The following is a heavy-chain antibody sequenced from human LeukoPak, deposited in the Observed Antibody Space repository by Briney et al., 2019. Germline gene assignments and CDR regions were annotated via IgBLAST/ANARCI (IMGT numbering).Heavy chain of an antibody. CDR1: GVSISSYY. D-gene: IGHD5-12*01. CDR3: ARAGATVIDY. CDR2: IYYSGST. J-gene: IGHJ4*02. Sequence: SETLSLTCTVSGVSISSYYWSWIRQPPGKGLEWIGYIYYSGSTNYNPSLKSRVTISVDTSKNQFSLKLSSVTAADTAVYYCARAGATVIDYWGQGTLVTVSS. V-gene: IGHV4-59*01.